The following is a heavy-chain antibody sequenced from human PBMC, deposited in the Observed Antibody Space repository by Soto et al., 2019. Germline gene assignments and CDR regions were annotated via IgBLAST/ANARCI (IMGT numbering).Heavy chain of an antibody. CDR3: ARAQGSGWDFDY. CDR2: IGPDGRHI. D-gene: IGHD6-19*01. V-gene: IGHV3-74*01. Sequence: PGGSLRLSCAASGFTFSSYWMHWVRQAPGKGLEWLSRIGPDGRHIAYADSVQGRITVSRDNAKNTLYLQMNSLRAEDTAVYYCARAQGSGWDFDYWGQGTLVTVSS. J-gene: IGHJ4*02. CDR1: GFTFSSYW.